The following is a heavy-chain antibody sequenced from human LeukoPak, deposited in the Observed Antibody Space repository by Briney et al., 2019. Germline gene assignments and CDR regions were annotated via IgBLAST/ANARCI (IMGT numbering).Heavy chain of an antibody. D-gene: IGHD5-24*01. CDR1: GGSFSGYY. J-gene: IGHJ4*02. CDR3: ARVRRDGYLFDY. CDR2: IYTSGST. V-gene: IGHV4-59*10. Sequence: SVTLSLTCAVYGGSFSGYYWTWIRQPPGKGLEWIGRIYTSGSTNYNPSLKSRVTISVDKSKNQFSLKLSSVTAADTAVYYCARVRRDGYLFDYWGQGTLGTVSS.